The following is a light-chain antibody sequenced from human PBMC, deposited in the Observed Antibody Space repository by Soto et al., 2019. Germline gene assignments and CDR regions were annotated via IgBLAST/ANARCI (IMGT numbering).Light chain of an antibody. V-gene: IGKV1-5*01. CDR2: DAS. CDR1: QSIAIW. J-gene: IGKJ1*01. Sequence: DIRLTQSPSTLSAAVGDRVTITCRASQSIAIWLAWYHQKPGKAPKALIYDASRLESGVPSRFSGSGSGTEFTLTISSLQPDHFPTYYCQKYGSYPWAFGQGTRVEV. CDR3: QKYGSYPWA.